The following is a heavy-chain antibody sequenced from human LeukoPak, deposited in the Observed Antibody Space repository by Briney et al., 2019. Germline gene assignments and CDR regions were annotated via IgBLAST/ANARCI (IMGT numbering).Heavy chain of an antibody. J-gene: IGHJ4*02. D-gene: IGHD3-16*01. Sequence: GGSLRLSCAASGFTFSSYAMHWVRQAPGKGLEWVAVISYDGSNKYYADSVKGRFTISRDNAKNTLYLQMNSLRAEDTAVYYCARATVGGFDYWGQGTLVTVSS. V-gene: IGHV3-30*04. CDR3: ARATVGGFDY. CDR2: ISYDGSNK. CDR1: GFTFSSYA.